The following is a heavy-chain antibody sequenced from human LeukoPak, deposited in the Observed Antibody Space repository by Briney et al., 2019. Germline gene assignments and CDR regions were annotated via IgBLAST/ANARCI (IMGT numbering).Heavy chain of an antibody. CDR2: INHSGST. D-gene: IGHD3-22*01. J-gene: IGHJ4*02. CDR1: GGSFSGYY. CDR3: ARTTYYYDSSTYPLFDY. Sequence: PSETLSLTCAVYGGSFSGYYWSWIRQPPGKGLEWIGEINHSGSTYYNPSLKSRVTISVDRSKNQFSLKLSSVAAADTAVYYCARTTYYYDSSTYPLFDYWGQGTLVTVSS. V-gene: IGHV4-34*01.